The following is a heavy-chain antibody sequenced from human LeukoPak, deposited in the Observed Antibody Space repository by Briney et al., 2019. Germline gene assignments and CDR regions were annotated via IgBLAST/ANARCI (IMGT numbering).Heavy chain of an antibody. CDR2: IYYSGST. V-gene: IGHV4-59*12. Sequence: PSETLSLTCTVSGGSISSYYWSWIRQPPGKGLEWIGYIYYSGSTNYNPSLKSRVTISVDTSKNQFSLKLSSMTAADTAVYYCATSKSSSGWYWDYWGQGTLVTVSS. J-gene: IGHJ4*02. D-gene: IGHD6-19*01. CDR1: GGSISSYY. CDR3: ATSKSSSGWYWDY.